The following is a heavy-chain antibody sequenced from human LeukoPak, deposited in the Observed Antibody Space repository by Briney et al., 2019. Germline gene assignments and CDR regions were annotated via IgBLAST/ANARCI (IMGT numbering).Heavy chain of an antibody. CDR3: ARESNYYDSSGSLLY. J-gene: IGHJ4*02. CDR1: GYTFTSYY. CDR2: INPSGGST. V-gene: IGHV1-46*01. Sequence: ASVKVSCKASGYTFTSYYMHWVRQAPGQGLEWMGIINPSGGSTSYAQEFQGRVTMTRDTSTSTVYMELSSLRSEDTAVYYCARESNYYDSSGSLLYWGQGTLVTVSS. D-gene: IGHD3-22*01.